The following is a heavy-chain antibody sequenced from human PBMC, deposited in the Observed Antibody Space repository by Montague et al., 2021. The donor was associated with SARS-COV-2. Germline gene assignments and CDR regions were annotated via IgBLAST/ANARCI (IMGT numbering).Heavy chain of an antibody. J-gene: IGHJ4*02. CDR2: IDWDDDK. CDR1: GFSLSTSGMC. Sequence: VKPTQTLTLTCTFSGFSLSTSGMCVGWIRQPPGKALEWLALIDWDDDKYYSTSLKTRLTISKDTSKNQVVLTMTNMDPVDTATYYCARGRYGGNRGYYFDYWGQGTLVTVSS. V-gene: IGHV2-70*01. D-gene: IGHD4-23*01. CDR3: ARGRYGGNRGYYFDY.